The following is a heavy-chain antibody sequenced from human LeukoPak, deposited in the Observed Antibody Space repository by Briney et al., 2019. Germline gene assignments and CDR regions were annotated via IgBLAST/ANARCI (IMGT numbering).Heavy chain of an antibody. J-gene: IGHJ5*02. CDR1: GFTFSSYA. Sequence: GGSLRLSCAASGFTFSSYAMSWVRQAPGKGLEWVSAISGSGGGTYYADSVKGRFTISRDNSKNTLYLQMNSLRAEDTAVYYCAKGPYKHIAVAGNWFDPWGQGTLVTVSS. V-gene: IGHV3-23*01. CDR3: AKGPYKHIAVAGNWFDP. CDR2: ISGSGGGT. D-gene: IGHD6-19*01.